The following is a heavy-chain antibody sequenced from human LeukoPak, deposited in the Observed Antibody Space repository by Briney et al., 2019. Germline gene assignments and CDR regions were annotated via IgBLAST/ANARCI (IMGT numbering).Heavy chain of an antibody. CDR2: ILYDGSNK. V-gene: IGHV3-33*01. J-gene: IGHJ4*02. CDR3: ARGPQRYYGSGQDFDY. CDR1: GFTFSSYG. Sequence: GGSLRLSCAASGFTFSSYGMHWVRQAPGKGLEWVAVILYDGSNKYYADSVKGRFTISRDNAKNSLYLQMNSLRDEDTAVYYCARGPQRYYGSGQDFDYWGQGTLVSVSS. D-gene: IGHD3-10*01.